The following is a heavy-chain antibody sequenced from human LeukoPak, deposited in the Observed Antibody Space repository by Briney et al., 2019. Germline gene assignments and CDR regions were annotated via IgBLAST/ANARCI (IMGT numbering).Heavy chain of an antibody. Sequence: SQALSLTCAISGDSVSSNSVAWNWIRQSPSRGLEWLGRTYYRSKWNNDYAVSVKSRITINPDTSKNHFSLQLNSVTPEDTAVYYCARDPGYYYYGMGVWGQGTTVT. CDR2: TYYRSKWNN. J-gene: IGHJ6*02. V-gene: IGHV6-1*01. CDR1: GDSVSSNSVA. CDR3: ARDPGYYYYGMGV.